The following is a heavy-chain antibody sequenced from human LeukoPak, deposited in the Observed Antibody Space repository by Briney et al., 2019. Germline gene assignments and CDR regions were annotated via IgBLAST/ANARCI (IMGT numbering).Heavy chain of an antibody. D-gene: IGHD3-10*01. CDR2: TIPIYGTT. Sequence: SVKVSCKASGGTFASSGIGWVRLAPGQGLVWMGGTIPIYGTTFIAQKFQGRVTLTTDESTSTAYMEVNSLRSEDTAVYYCARTLLDSGAGSFFDWWGQGTLVTVSS. J-gene: IGHJ4*02. V-gene: IGHV1-69*05. CDR3: ARTLLDSGAGSFFDW. CDR1: GGTFASSG.